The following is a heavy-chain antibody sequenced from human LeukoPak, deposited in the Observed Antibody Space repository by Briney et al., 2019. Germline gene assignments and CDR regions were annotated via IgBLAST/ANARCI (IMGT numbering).Heavy chain of an antibody. V-gene: IGHV3-11*04. J-gene: IGHJ4*02. D-gene: IGHD1-26*01. CDR1: GFSFSNSY. Sequence: GGSLRLSCVVSGFSFSNSYMTWIRQTPGKGLESLAYISGSGSDIYYADSVKGRFTISRDNAKNTLYLQMNSLRAEDTAVYYCASRQIVEGAFDYWGQGTLVTVSS. CDR2: ISGSGSDI. CDR3: ASRQIVEGAFDY.